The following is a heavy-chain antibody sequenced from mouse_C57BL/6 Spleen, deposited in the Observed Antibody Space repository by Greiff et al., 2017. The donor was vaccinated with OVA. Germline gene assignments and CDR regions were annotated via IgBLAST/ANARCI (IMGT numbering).Heavy chain of an antibody. J-gene: IGHJ4*01. CDR2: ISSGSSTI. V-gene: IGHV5-17*01. Sequence: EVQGVESGGGLVKPGGSLKLSCAASGFTFSDYGMHWVRQAPEKGLEWVAYISSGSSTIYYADTVKGRFTISRDNAKNTLFLQLTRLRSEDTAMSYCARLDYPYLYAMDYWGQGTSVTVSS. CDR1: GFTFSDYG. D-gene: IGHD2-4*01. CDR3: ARLDYPYLYAMDY.